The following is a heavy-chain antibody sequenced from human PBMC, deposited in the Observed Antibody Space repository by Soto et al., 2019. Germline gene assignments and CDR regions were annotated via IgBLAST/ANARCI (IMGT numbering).Heavy chain of an antibody. CDR3: AKDRSSSLDGMDV. Sequence: PGGSLGLSCAASGFTFSSYSMNWVRQAPDKGLEWVAVIWYDGSNKYYADSVKGRFTISRDNSKNTLYLQVNSLRAEDTAVYYCAKDRSSSLDGMDVWGQGTTVTVSS. D-gene: IGHD6-13*01. CDR1: GFTFSSYS. J-gene: IGHJ6*02. V-gene: IGHV3-33*06. CDR2: IWYDGSNK.